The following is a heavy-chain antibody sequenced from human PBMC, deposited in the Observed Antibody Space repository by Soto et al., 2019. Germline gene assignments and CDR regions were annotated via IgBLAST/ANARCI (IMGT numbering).Heavy chain of an antibody. CDR2: ISHDGNIK. D-gene: IGHD3-3*01. Sequence: QVQLVESGGGVVQPGRSLRLSCAASGFSFSSYAMHWVRQAPGKGLEWVATISHDGNIKRYADFVEGRFIVFRDNSNNNLLLQMESLKTDDTSVYYCAKELAYGDFWRVLEYWGQGTLVTVAS. CDR3: AKELAYGDFWRVLEY. J-gene: IGHJ4*02. V-gene: IGHV3-30*18. CDR1: GFSFSSYA.